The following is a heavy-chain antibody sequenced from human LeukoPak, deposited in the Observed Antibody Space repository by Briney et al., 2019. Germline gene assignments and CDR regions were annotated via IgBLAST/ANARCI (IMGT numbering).Heavy chain of an antibody. V-gene: IGHV3-53*01. CDR2: IYSGGST. D-gene: IGHD3-22*01. J-gene: IGHJ3*02. Sequence: GGSLRLSCAASGFTVSSNYMSWVRQAPGKGLEWVSVIYSGGSTYYADSVKGRFTISRDNSKNTLYLQMNSLRAEDTAVYYCAKDSPSSGYYLGAFDIWGQGTMVTVSS. CDR1: GFTVSSNY. CDR3: AKDSPSSGYYLGAFDI.